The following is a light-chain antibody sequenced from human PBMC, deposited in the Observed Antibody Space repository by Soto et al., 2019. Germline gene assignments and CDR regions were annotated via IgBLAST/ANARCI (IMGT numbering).Light chain of an antibody. V-gene: IGLV2-8*01. CDR3: SSSAGTISFVL. Sequence: QSVLTQPPSASGSPGQSVTISCTGTSSDIGGYNSVSWYQQHPGKAPKLMIYEVNKRPLGVPERFSGSKSGNTASLTVSGLQADDEADYYCSSSAGTISFVLFGGGTKLTVL. J-gene: IGLJ3*02. CDR2: EVN. CDR1: SSDIGGYNS.